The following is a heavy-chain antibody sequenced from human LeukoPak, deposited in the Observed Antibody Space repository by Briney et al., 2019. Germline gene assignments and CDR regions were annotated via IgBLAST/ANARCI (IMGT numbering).Heavy chain of an antibody. CDR2: ISDSGRST. CDR3: ARDESSGWPDY. V-gene: IGHV3-23*01. CDR1: GFTFGSYA. J-gene: IGHJ4*02. Sequence: TGESLRLSCAASGFTFGSYAMTWLPQAPGKGLEWVSSISDSGRSTFYADSVKGRFTISRDNSKDTLNLQMNSLRAEDTAVYYCARDESSGWPDYWGQGTLVTVSS. D-gene: IGHD6-19*01.